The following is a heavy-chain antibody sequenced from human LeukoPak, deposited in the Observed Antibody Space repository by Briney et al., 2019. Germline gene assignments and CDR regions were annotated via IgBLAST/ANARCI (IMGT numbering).Heavy chain of an antibody. V-gene: IGHV4-34*01. CDR1: GGSFSGYY. D-gene: IGHD3-10*01. CDR2: INYSGST. Sequence: SETLSLTCAVYGGSFSGYYWSWIRQPPGKGLEWIGSINYSGSTFYNPSLKSRVTISVDTSKNQFSLILSSVTAADTVVYFCARARLSIVRGITNFDYWGQGTVVTVSS. CDR3: ARARLSIVRGITNFDY. J-gene: IGHJ4*02.